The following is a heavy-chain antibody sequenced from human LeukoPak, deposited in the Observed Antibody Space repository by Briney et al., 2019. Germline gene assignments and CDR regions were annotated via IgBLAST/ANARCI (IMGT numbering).Heavy chain of an antibody. CDR3: VRGSSSWYGFDY. Sequence: PGGSLRLSCASSGFNFSSYALNWVRQAPGKGLHWVSVISTTSLNTYYADSVKGRFTISRDNSKHTLYLQMNSMRAEDTAVYDCVRGSSSWYGFDYWGQGTLVTVSS. CDR2: ISTTSLNT. V-gene: IGHV3-23*01. J-gene: IGHJ4*02. CDR1: GFNFSSYA. D-gene: IGHD6-13*01.